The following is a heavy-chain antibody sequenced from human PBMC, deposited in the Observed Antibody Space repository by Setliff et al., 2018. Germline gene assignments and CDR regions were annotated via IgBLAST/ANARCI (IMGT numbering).Heavy chain of an antibody. J-gene: IGHJ6*03. D-gene: IGHD6-13*01. V-gene: IGHV4-59*01. Sequence: ETLSLTCNVSGVSISSYYWSWIRQPPGKGLDSIGYIQKSGSTNYNPSLMSRVSISVDTSKNQFSLKLRSVTAADTAVYYCARAIAASFYYYYYYMDVWGKGTTVTVSS. CDR2: IQKSGST. CDR1: GVSISSYY. CDR3: ARAIAASFYYYYYYMDV.